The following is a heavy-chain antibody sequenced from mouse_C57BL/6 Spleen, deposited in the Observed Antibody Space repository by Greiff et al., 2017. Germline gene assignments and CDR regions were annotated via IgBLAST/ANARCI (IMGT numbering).Heavy chain of an antibody. Sequence: VMLVESGAELVRPGASVKLSCKASGYTFTDYYINWVKQRPGQGLEWIARIYPGSGNTYYNEKFKGKATLTAEKSSSTAYMQLSSLTSEDSAVYFCARWGLYAMDYWGQGTSVTVSS. CDR1: GYTFTDYY. V-gene: IGHV1-76*01. D-gene: IGHD3-3*01. J-gene: IGHJ4*01. CDR3: ARWGLYAMDY. CDR2: IYPGSGNT.